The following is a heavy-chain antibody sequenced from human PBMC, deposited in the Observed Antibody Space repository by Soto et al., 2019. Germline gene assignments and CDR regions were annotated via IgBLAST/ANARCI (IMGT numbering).Heavy chain of an antibody. V-gene: IGHV1-69*01. CDR3: ARMGRYCSGGSFQTKVAFDI. D-gene: IGHD2-15*01. Sequence: QVQLVQSGAEVKKPGSSVKVSCKASVGTFSSYAISWVRQAPGQGLEWMGGLIPIFGTANYAQNVQGRVTITADESTGTTYMELSSLRSEDTAVYYCARMGRYCSGGSFQTKVAFDIWGQGTMVTVSS. CDR1: VGTFSSYA. CDR2: LIPIFGTA. J-gene: IGHJ3*02.